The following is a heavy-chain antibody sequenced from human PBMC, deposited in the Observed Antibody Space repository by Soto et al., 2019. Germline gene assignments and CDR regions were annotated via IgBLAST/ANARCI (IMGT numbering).Heavy chain of an antibody. D-gene: IGHD3-22*01. J-gene: IGHJ4*02. V-gene: IGHV3-21*01. Sequence: GGSLRLSCAASGFTFSSYSMNWVRQAPGKGLEWVSSISSSSSYIYYADSVKGRFTISRDNAKNSLYLQMNSLRAEDTAVYYCARSDRGPGYYDSSGYYPPGYWGQGTLVTVSS. CDR3: ARSDRGPGYYDSSGYYPPGY. CDR2: ISSSSSYI. CDR1: GFTFSSYS.